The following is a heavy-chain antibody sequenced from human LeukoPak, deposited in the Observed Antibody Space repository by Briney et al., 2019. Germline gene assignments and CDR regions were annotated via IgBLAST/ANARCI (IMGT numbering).Heavy chain of an antibody. J-gene: IGHJ6*03. D-gene: IGHD7-27*01. Sequence: GGSLRLSCAASGFTVSGNYMNWVRQAPGKGLEWVSVIFGGGPTYYADSVKGRFTISRDNSKNTLYLQMNSLSAEDTALYYCAKPGTSLWYYYMDVWGKGTTVTVSS. CDR2: IFGGGPT. CDR3: AKPGTSLWYYYMDV. CDR1: GFTVSGNY. V-gene: IGHV3-53*01.